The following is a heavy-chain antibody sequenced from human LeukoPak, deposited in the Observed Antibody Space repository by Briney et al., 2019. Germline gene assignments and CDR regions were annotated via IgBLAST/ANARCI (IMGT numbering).Heavy chain of an antibody. CDR1: GYTFTSYG. CDR3: AREANYDSSGYYYPQPLY. D-gene: IGHD3-22*01. CDR2: ISGSGGST. J-gene: IGHJ4*02. V-gene: IGHV3-23*01. Sequence: SCKASGYTFTSYGMSWVRQAPGKGLEWVSAISGSGGSTYYADSVKGRFTISRDNAKNSLYLQMNSLRAEDTAVYYCAREANYDSSGYYYPQPLYWGQGTLVTVSS.